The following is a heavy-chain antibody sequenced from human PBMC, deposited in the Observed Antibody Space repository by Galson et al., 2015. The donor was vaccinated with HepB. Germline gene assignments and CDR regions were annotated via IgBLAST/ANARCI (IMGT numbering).Heavy chain of an antibody. V-gene: IGHV3-30*04. CDR2: TSYDGRSK. Sequence: SLRLSCAVSDFTFSDYTLHWVRQAPGKGLEWVAITSYDGRSKNYADFVEGRFTISWETSENTVHLQMNSLRSDDTAVYYCARVWGKGRTTRWGNYCYGMDVWGQGPTVIVSS. CDR3: ARVWGKGRTTRWGNYCYGMDV. D-gene: IGHD1-7*01. J-gene: IGHJ6*02. CDR1: DFTFSDYT.